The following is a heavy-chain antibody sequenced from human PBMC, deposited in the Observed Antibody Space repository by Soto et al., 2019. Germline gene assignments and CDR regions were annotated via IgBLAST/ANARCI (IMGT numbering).Heavy chain of an antibody. CDR1: GYTFTNYA. CDR2: IIPIFGTA. D-gene: IGHD3-16*02. CDR3: ARSTLAALGELSFGPFDY. J-gene: IGHJ4*02. V-gene: IGHV1-69*13. Sequence: SVKVSCKASGYTFTNYAMHWVRQAPGQGLEWMGGIIPIFGTANYAQKFQGRVTITADESTSTAYMELSSLRSEDTAVYYCARSTLAALGELSFGPFDYWGQGTLVTVSS.